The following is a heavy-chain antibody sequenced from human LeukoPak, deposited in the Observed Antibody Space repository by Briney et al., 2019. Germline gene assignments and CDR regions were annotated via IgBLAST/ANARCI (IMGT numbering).Heavy chain of an antibody. CDR1: GGSISSYY. J-gene: IGHJ6*03. D-gene: IGHD3-10*01. CDR2: IYYSGST. V-gene: IGHV4-59*08. Sequence: SETLSLTCTVSGGSISSYYWSWIRQPPGKGLEWIGYIYYSGSTNYNPSLKSRVTISVDTSKNQFSLKLSSVTAADTAVYYCAGRDYYGSGRPHQYYYYYYYMDVWGKGTTVTISS. CDR3: AGRDYYGSGRPHQYYYYYYYMDV.